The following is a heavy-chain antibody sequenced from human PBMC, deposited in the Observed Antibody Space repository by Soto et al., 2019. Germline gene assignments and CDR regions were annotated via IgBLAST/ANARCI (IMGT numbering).Heavy chain of an antibody. Sequence: SQTLSLTCAISGDGGSSNRASCDWIRQSPSRGLEWLGRTYYRSKWYNDYAVSVKSRITINPDTSKNQLSLQLNSVTTEDTAGFYCEREKDIVATVEVFEIWGKGTWDT. CDR3: EREKDIVATVEVFEI. CDR1: GDGGSSNRAS. J-gene: IGHJ3*02. CDR2: TYYRSKWYN. D-gene: IGHD5-12*01. V-gene: IGHV6-1*01.